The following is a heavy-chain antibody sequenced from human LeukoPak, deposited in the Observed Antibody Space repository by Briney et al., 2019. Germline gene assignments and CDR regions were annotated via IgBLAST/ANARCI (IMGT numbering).Heavy chain of an antibody. D-gene: IGHD3-10*01. CDR3: ARQTMVRGVIGGVRYFDY. V-gene: IGHV5-51*01. CDR2: IYPGDSDT. Sequence: GESLKISCKGSGYSFTSYWIGWVRQMPGKGLEWMGIIYPGDSDTRYSPSFQGQVTISADKSISTAYLQWSSLKASDTAMYYCARQTMVRGVIGGVRYFDYWGQGTLVTVSS. CDR1: GYSFTSYW. J-gene: IGHJ4*02.